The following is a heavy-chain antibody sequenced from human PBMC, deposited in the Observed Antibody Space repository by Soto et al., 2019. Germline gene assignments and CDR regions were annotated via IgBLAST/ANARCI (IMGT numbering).Heavy chain of an antibody. D-gene: IGHD3-3*01. Sequence: ASVKVSCKASGYTFTSYAMHWVRQAPGQRLEWMGWINAGNGNTKYSQKFQGRVTITRDTSASTAYMELSSLRSEDTAVYYCAGEQFITIFGVVQNWFDPWGQGTLVTVSS. J-gene: IGHJ5*02. CDR3: AGEQFITIFGVVQNWFDP. CDR1: GYTFTSYA. V-gene: IGHV1-3*01. CDR2: INAGNGNT.